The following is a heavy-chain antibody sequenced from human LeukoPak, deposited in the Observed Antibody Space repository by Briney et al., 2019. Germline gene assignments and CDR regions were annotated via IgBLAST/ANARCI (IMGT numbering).Heavy chain of an antibody. Sequence: GGSLRLSCAASRFSFSSYWMTWVRQAPGKRLEWVANIKQDGSEKYYVDSVKGRFTISRDNAKNSLYLQMNSLRVEDTAVYYCVSGGDYRYWGQGTLVTVSS. CDR1: RFSFSSYW. V-gene: IGHV3-7*01. D-gene: IGHD4-17*01. CDR2: IKQDGSEK. CDR3: VSGGDYRY. J-gene: IGHJ4*02.